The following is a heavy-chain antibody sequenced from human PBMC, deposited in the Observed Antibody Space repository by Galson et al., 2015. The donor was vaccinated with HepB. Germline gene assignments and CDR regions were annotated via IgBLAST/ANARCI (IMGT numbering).Heavy chain of an antibody. D-gene: IGHD6-19*01. CDR1: GFTVSSNY. V-gene: IGHV3-21*01. J-gene: IGHJ5*02. CDR2: ISSSSSYI. CDR3: ARDYSGWYEEGDWFDP. Sequence: SLRLSCAASGFTVSSNYMSWVRQAPGKGLEWVSVISSSSSYIYYADSVKGRFTISRDNAKNSLYLQMNSLRAEDTAVYYCARDYSGWYEEGDWFDPWGQGTLVTVSS.